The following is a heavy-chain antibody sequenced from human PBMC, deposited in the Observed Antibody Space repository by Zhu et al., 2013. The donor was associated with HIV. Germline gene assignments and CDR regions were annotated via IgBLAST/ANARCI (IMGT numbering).Heavy chain of an antibody. D-gene: IGHD5-18*01. Sequence: QVQVVQSGAAVKKPGASVRVSCQTSGYSFIDYHIHWLRQAPGHGLESVGWINTRNGGTYIVRNFQGRVTITRDMSISTVYLDLSTLTSDDTALYYCARDLNMGYSQGLFDSWGQGSLVTVSS. CDR2: INTRNGGT. CDR1: GYSFIDYH. J-gene: IGHJ4*02. V-gene: IGHV1-2*02. CDR3: ARDLNMGYSQGLFDS.